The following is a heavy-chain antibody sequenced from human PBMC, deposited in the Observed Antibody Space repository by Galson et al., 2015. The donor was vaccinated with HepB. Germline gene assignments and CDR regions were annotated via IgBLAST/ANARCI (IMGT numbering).Heavy chain of an antibody. J-gene: IGHJ6*02. Sequence: ETLSLTCTVSGGSISSSFWSWIRQPPGKGLEWIGYIYYSGSTSYNPSLKSRVTISVDTSKNQFSLNLSSVTAADTAVYYCASQTYYYSGMDVWGPGTTVTFSS. CDR3: ASQTYYYSGMDV. CDR2: IYYSGST. V-gene: IGHV4-59*01. CDR1: GGSISSSF.